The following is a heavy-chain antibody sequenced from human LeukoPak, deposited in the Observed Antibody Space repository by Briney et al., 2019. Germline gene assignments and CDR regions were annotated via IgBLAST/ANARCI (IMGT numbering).Heavy chain of an antibody. V-gene: IGHV5-51*01. CDR2: IYPGDSDT. CDR1: GYSFTNHW. CDR3: KQQPAYDILTGYYYGAFDI. D-gene: IGHD3-9*01. J-gene: IGHJ3*02. Sequence: GESLKISCKGSGYSFTNHWIGWVRKMPRKGLECMAIIYPGDSDTRYSPASQGQVTISADKSISTAYLQWSSLKASDTAMFFFKQQPAYDILTGYYYGAFDIWGQGTMVTVSS.